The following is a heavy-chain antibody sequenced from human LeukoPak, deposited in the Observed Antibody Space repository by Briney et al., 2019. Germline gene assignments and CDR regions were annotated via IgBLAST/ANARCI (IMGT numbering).Heavy chain of an antibody. CDR1: GGSISSYY. D-gene: IGHD2-2*01. CDR3: ARGGVPAANYYYYGMDV. J-gene: IGHJ6*02. Sequence: SETLSLTCTVSGGSISSYYWSWIRQPPGKGLEWIGYIYYSGSTNYNPSLKSRVTMSVDTSKNQFSLKLSSVTAADTAVYYCARGGVPAANYYYYGMDVWGQGTTVTVSS. V-gene: IGHV4-59*12. CDR2: IYYSGST.